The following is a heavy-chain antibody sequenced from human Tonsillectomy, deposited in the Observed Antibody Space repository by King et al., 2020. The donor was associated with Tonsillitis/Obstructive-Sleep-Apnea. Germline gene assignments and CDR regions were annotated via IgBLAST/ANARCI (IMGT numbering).Heavy chain of an antibody. CDR2: ISGSCGST. CDR1: GFTFSSYA. Sequence: DVQLVESGGGLVQPGGSLRLSCAASGFTFSSYAMSWVRQAPGKGLEWVSAISGSCGSTYYADSVKGGFTISRDNSKNTLYLQMNSLRAEDTAVYYWAKHPWYYDFWSGYYTGWYLDYWGQGTLVTVSS. CDR3: AKHPWYYDFWSGYYTGWYLDY. D-gene: IGHD3-3*01. J-gene: IGHJ4*02. V-gene: IGHV3-23*04.